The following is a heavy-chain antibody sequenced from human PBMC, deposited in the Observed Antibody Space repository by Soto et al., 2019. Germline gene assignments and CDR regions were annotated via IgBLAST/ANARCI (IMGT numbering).Heavy chain of an antibody. D-gene: IGHD6-13*01. CDR2: IYDSGST. CDR1: GDSIRSYY. Sequence: KSSETLSLTCTVSGDSIRSYYWSWIRQPPGKGLEWIGYIYDSGSTNYNPSLKSRVTISVDTSKSQFSLKLSSVTAADTAVYYCARAHGIAAASYYYYYYGMDVWGQGTTVTVSS. CDR3: ARAHGIAAASYYYYYYGMDV. V-gene: IGHV4-59*01. J-gene: IGHJ6*02.